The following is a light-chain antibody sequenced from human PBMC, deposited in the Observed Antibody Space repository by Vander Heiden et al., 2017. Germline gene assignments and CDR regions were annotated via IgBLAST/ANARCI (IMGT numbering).Light chain of an antibody. CDR3: QQSHIAPRT. Sequence: DIQMTQSPSSLSASVGDRVTITCRASQTISSYLNWYQRKPGKAPKLLIYTASTLQSGVPSRFSGSGSGTHFTLTISSLQREDFATYYCQQSHIAPRTFGQGTKLETK. CDR2: TAS. CDR1: QTISSY. V-gene: IGKV1-39*01. J-gene: IGKJ2*02.